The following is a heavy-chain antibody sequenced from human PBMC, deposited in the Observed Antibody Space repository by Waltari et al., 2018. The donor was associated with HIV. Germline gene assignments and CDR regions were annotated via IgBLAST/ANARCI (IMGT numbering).Heavy chain of an antibody. Sequence: QVQLVESGGGVVQPGRSLRLSCAASGLTFSSYAMHWVRQAPGKGLEGVAVISNDGSNKNYADSVKGRFTISRDNSKNTLYLQMNSLRAEDTAVYYCARDWGSLRDDYYYYGMDVWGQGTTVTVSS. J-gene: IGHJ6*02. CDR1: GLTFSSYA. CDR2: ISNDGSNK. V-gene: IGHV3-30*04. D-gene: IGHD3-16*01. CDR3: ARDWGSLRDDYYYYGMDV.